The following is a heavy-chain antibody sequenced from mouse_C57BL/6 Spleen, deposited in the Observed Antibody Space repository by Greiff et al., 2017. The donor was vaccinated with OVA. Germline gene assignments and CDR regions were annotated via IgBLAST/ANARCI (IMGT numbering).Heavy chain of an antibody. D-gene: IGHD2-5*01. CDR1: GFNIKDYY. Sequence: EVKVVESGAELVRPGASVKLSCTASGFNIKDYYMHWVKQRPEQGLEWIGRIDPEDGDTEYAPKFQGKATMTADTSSNTAYLQLSSLTSEDTAVYYCTGAYYSNYPYYFDYWGQGTTLTVSS. CDR3: TGAYYSNYPYYFDY. V-gene: IGHV14-1*01. CDR2: IDPEDGDT. J-gene: IGHJ2*01.